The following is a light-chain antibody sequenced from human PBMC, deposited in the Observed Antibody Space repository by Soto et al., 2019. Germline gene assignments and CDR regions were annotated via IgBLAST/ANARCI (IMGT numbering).Light chain of an antibody. V-gene: IGLV2-8*01. J-gene: IGLJ3*02. CDR2: EVT. CDR1: SSDVGGYNY. Sequence: QSALTQPPSASGSPGQSVTISCTGTSSDVGGYNYVSWYQQHPGKAPKLMIYEVTKRPSGVPDRFSGSKSGNTASLTVSGLQAEDEAHYYCPSYVGSNNVVFGGGTKLTVL. CDR3: PSYVGSNNVV.